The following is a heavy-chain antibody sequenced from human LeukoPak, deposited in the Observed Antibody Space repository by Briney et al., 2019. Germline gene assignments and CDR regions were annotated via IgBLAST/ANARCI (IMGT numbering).Heavy chain of an antibody. D-gene: IGHD3-10*01. CDR1: GFTFSSYS. CDR2: ISSSSSTI. J-gene: IGHJ4*02. V-gene: IGHV3-48*04. Sequence: GGSLRLSCAASGFTFSSYSMNWVRQAPGKGLEWVSYISSSSSTIYYADSVKGRFTISRDNAKNSLYLQMNSLRAEDTALYYCARGLTYYYGSGSYYHDYWGQGTLVTVSS. CDR3: ARGLTYYYGSGSYYHDY.